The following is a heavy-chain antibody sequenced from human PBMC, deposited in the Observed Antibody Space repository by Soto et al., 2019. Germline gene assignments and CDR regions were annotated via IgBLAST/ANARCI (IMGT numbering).Heavy chain of an antibody. CDR3: ARWYSSSWYFNYYYGMDV. J-gene: IGHJ6*02. D-gene: IGHD6-13*01. CDR1: GYTFTSYG. CDR2: ISAYNGNT. V-gene: IGHV1-18*01. Sequence: ASVKVSCKASGYTFTSYGISWVRQAPGQGLEWMGWISAYNGNTNYAQKLQGRVTMTRNTSISTAYMELSSLRSEDTAVYYCARWYSSSWYFNYYYGMDVWGQGTTVTVSS.